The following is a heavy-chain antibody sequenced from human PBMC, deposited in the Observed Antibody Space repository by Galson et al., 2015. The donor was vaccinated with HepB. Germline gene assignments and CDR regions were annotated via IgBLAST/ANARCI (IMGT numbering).Heavy chain of an antibody. J-gene: IGHJ4*02. D-gene: IGHD5-12*01. CDR1: GYTFTSYY. CDR2: INPSGGST. Sequence: SVKVSCKASGYTFTSYYMHWVRQAPGQGLEWMGIINPSGGSTSYAQKFQGRVTMTRDTSTSTVYMDLSSLRSEDTAVYYCARSYSGYDPAFDYWGRGTLVTVSS. CDR3: ARSYSGYDPAFDY. V-gene: IGHV1-46*01.